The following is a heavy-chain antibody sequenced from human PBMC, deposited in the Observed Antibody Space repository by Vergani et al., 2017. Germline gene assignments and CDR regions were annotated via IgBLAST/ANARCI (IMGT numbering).Heavy chain of an antibody. Sequence: QVQLVESGGGVVQPGRSLRLSCAASGFTFSSYGMHWVRQAPGKGLEWVAVIWYDGSNKYYADSVKGRFTISRDNSKNTLYLQMNSLGAEDTAVYYCAREHSSSWYRGAFDYWGQGTLVTVSS. D-gene: IGHD6-13*01. V-gene: IGHV3-33*01. CDR3: AREHSSSWYRGAFDY. CDR1: GFTFSSYG. J-gene: IGHJ4*02. CDR2: IWYDGSNK.